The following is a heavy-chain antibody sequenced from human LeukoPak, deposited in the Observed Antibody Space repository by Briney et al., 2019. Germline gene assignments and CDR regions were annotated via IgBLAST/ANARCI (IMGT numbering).Heavy chain of an antibody. CDR1: GYTFTGYY. CDR2: INPNSGGT. J-gene: IGHJ5*02. CDR3: ARDRSGSYFLGFDP. Sequence: ASVKVSCKASGYTFTGYYMHWVRQAPGQGLEWMGWINPNSGGTNYAQKFQGRVTMTRDTSISTAYMELSRLRSDDTAVYYCARDRSGSYFLGFDPWGQGTLVTVSS. D-gene: IGHD1-26*01. V-gene: IGHV1-2*02.